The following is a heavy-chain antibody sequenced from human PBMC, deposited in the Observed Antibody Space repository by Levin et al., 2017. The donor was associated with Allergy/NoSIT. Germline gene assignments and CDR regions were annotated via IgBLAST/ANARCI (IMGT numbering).Heavy chain of an antibody. CDR2: ISYDGSNK. V-gene: IGHV3-30*18. Sequence: GGSLSLSCAASGFTFSSYGMHWVRQAPGKGLEWVAFISYDGSNKYYADSVKGRFTISRDNSKNTLYLQMNSLRAEDTAVYYCAKDAGRGYPPFDFDYWGQGTLFTVSS. J-gene: IGHJ4*02. CDR1: GFTFSSYG. CDR3: AKDAGRGYPPFDFDY. D-gene: IGHD5-12*01.